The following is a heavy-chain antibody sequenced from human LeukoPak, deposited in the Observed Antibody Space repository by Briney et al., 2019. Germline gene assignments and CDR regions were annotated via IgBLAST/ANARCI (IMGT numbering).Heavy chain of an antibody. CDR1: GYIFTELS. CDR2: FNPEDGET. Sequence: ASVKVSCKVSGYIFTELSMHWVRQAPGQGLEWMGGFNPEDGETFYAQKFQGGVNMTEDTSTDTAYMELSSLSYDDTAVYYCARGPRAAADDYWGQGTLVTVSS. CDR3: ARGPRAAADDY. V-gene: IGHV1-24*01. D-gene: IGHD6-13*01. J-gene: IGHJ4*02.